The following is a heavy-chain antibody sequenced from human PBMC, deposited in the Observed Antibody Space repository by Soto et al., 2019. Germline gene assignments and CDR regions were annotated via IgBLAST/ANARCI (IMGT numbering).Heavy chain of an antibody. CDR1: GGSISSGGYS. CDR3: ASSQWELPNNWFDP. CDR2: IYHSGST. J-gene: IGHJ5*02. D-gene: IGHD1-26*01. Sequence: PSETLSLTCAVSGGSISSGGYSWSWIRQPPGKGLEWIGYIYHSGSTYYNPSLKSRVTISVDRSKNQLSLKLSSVTAADTAVYYCASSQWELPNNWFDPWGQGTLVTVSS. V-gene: IGHV4-30-2*01.